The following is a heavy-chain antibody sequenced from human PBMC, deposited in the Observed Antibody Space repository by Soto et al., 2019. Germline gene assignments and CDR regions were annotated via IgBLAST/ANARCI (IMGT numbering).Heavy chain of an antibody. D-gene: IGHD3-10*01. V-gene: IGHV1-2*04. CDR1: GYTFTGYY. CDR2: INPNSGGT. CDR3: ARGGHYYGSGSYLIPGDY. J-gene: IGHJ4*02. Sequence: QVQLVQSGAEVKKPGASVKVSCKASGYTFTGYYMHWVRQAPGQGLEWMGWINPNSGGTNYAQKFQGWVTMTRDTSISTAYMELSRLRSDDTAVYYRARGGHYYGSGSYLIPGDYWGQGTLVTVSS.